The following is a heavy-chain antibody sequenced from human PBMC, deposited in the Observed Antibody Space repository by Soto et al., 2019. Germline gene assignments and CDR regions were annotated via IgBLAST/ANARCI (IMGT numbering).Heavy chain of an antibody. CDR2: IYYSGST. Sequence: SEILSLTCTVSGGSISSYYWSWIRQPPGKGLEWIGYIYYSGSTNYNPSLKSRVTISVDTSKNQFSLKLSSVTAADTAVYYCARQGDYYDSSGYYLDYWGQGTLVPVS. V-gene: IGHV4-59*08. CDR3: ARQGDYYDSSGYYLDY. CDR1: GGSISSYY. D-gene: IGHD3-22*01. J-gene: IGHJ4*02.